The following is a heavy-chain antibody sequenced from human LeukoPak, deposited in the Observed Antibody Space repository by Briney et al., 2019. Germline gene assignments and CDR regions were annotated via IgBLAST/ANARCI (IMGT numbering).Heavy chain of an antibody. J-gene: IGHJ4*02. V-gene: IGHV4-39*01. D-gene: IGHD4-17*01. CDR1: GGSISSRSYY. CDR3: ARHDGRFDY. Sequence: PSEILSLTCTVSGGSISSRSYYWGWIRQPPGKGLEWIGKISDSGSTYYSPSLRSRVTISIDMSKNQFSLKLSSVTATDTAVYYCARHDGRFDYWGQGTLVTVSS. CDR2: ISDSGST.